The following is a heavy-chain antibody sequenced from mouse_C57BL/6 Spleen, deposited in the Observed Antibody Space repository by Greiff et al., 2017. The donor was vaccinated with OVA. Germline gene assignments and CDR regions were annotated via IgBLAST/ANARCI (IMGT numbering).Heavy chain of an antibody. V-gene: IGHV1-80*01. J-gene: IGHJ3*01. CDR1: GYAFSSYW. CDR3: ANVLLRIAY. D-gene: IGHD1-1*01. Sequence: VQLVESGAELVKPGASVKISCKASGYAFSSYWMNWVQQRPGKGLEWIGQIYPGDGDTNYNGKFKGKATLTADKSSRTAYMQLSILTSEDSSVYFCANVLLRIAYWGQGTLVTVSA. CDR2: IYPGDGDT.